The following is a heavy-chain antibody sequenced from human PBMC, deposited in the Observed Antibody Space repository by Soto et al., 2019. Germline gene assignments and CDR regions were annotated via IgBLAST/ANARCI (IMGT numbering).Heavy chain of an antibody. D-gene: IGHD1-26*01. CDR2: MYYTGNT. CDR1: GGSISSSSYF. V-gene: IGHV4-39*01. J-gene: IGHJ3*02. Sequence: QLQLQESGPGLVKPSETLSLTCTVSGGSISSSSYFWGWIRQPPGKGLEWIGTMYYTGNTYSNPSLTSRVTISVDTSRTQFSLRLTSVTAADTAVYYCARRGWELLDAFDIWGQGTMVTVSS. CDR3: ARRGWELLDAFDI.